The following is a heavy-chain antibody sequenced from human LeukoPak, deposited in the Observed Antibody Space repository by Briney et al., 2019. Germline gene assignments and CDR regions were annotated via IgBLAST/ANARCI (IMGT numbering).Heavy chain of an antibody. Sequence: SETLSLTCTVSGDSITDYYWSWVRQSPMKRLEWIAYIRSTGATNYSPSLRSRVTISMDTSKNQFSLKLTSVTAADTAVYFCARHFSYSPASYPLDSWGQGILVTVSS. D-gene: IGHD3-10*01. J-gene: IGHJ5*01. V-gene: IGHV4-59*08. CDR1: GDSITDYY. CDR3: ARHFSYSPASYPLDS. CDR2: IRSTGAT.